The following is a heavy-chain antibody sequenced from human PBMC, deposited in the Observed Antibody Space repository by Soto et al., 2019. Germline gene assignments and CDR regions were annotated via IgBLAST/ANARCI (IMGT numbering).Heavy chain of an antibody. CDR2: IYWDDYK. J-gene: IGHJ4*02. D-gene: IGHD3-16*01. CDR1: GFSLSTSGVG. V-gene: IGHV2-5*02. Sequence: QITLKESGPALVKPTQTLTLTCTFSGFSLSTSGVGVGWIRQPPGEALEWLALIYWDDYKHFSPSLESRLTNTKDTPKNQVGLTMANMDPVDTATYYCVHKGGGDRILDYWGQGTLVTVSS. CDR3: VHKGGGDRILDY.